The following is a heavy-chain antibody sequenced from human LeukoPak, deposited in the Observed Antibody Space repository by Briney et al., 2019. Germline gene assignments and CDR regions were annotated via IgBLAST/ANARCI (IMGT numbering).Heavy chain of an antibody. D-gene: IGHD3-10*01. CDR2: INPNSGGT. Sequence: ASVKVSCKASGYTFTGYYMHWVRQAPGQGLEWMGWINPNSGGTNYAQKFQGRVTMTRDTSISTAYMELSRLRSEDTAVYYCARDLVRFGELSYDAFDIWGQGTMVTVSS. CDR3: ARDLVRFGELSYDAFDI. V-gene: IGHV1-2*02. CDR1: GYTFTGYY. J-gene: IGHJ3*02.